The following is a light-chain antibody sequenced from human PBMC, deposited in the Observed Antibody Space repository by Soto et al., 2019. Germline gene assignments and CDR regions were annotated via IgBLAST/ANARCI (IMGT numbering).Light chain of an antibody. CDR1: QSVRNSY. J-gene: IGKJ1*01. Sequence: EIVLTQSPGTLSLSPGERATLSCRASQSVRNSYLAWYQQRPGQAPRLLIYRASSRATGIPDRFSGSGSGTDFTLTINRLEPEDFALYYCQQYGSSPGTFGQGTRVEIK. CDR3: QQYGSSPGT. V-gene: IGKV3-20*01. CDR2: RAS.